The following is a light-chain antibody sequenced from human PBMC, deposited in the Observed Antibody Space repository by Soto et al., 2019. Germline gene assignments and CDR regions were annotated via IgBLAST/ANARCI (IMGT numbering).Light chain of an antibody. Sequence: LLTQSPVTLSLSRRAVAXVSGRASQSFRGLLAWYQQKPGQAPRLLIYDAYNRATGIPPRFSGSGSGTDFTLTISSLEPEDSAVYYCQQRHMWPITFGQGTRLEIK. CDR3: QQRHMWPIT. V-gene: IGKV3-11*01. CDR1: QSFRGL. CDR2: DAY. J-gene: IGKJ5*01.